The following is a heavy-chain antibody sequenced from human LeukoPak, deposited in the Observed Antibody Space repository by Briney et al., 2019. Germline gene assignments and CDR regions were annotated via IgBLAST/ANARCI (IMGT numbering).Heavy chain of an antibody. D-gene: IGHD6-19*01. J-gene: IGHJ4*02. CDR2: IYYTGGT. CDR3: AKYGNSGWVIDN. Sequence: PSETLSLTCTVSGGSIGSDYWTWIRQPPGKGLEYIGYIYYTGGTNYNPSLKSRVTISVDTSKNQFSLKLSSVTAADTAVYFCAKYGNSGWVIDNWGQGALVTVSS. V-gene: IGHV4-59*08. CDR1: GGSIGSDY.